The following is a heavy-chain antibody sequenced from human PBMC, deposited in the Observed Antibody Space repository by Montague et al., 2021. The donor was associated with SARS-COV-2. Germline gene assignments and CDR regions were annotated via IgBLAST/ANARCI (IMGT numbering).Heavy chain of an antibody. V-gene: IGHV4-4*02. Sequence: NYNPSLKSRLTISVDKSKNQFSLKLSSVTAADTAVYYCARFTSTGSGSYYIFDYWCQGTLVHVSS. J-gene: IGHJ4*02. D-gene: IGHD1-26*01. CDR3: ARFTSTGSGSYYIFDY.